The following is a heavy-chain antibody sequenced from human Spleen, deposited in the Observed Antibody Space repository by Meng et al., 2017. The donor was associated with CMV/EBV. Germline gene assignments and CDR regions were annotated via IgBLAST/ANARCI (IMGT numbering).Heavy chain of an antibody. Sequence: SSPSYYWNWIRQPPGKGLEWIAYIYYTGSTNYNPSLKSRVSISMDTSKNQFSLKLTSVTAADTAVYYCARSGYCTGGSCSFNYFDYWGQGTLVTVSS. J-gene: IGHJ4*02. V-gene: IGHV4-61*01. CDR3: ARSGYCTGGSCSFNYFDY. D-gene: IGHD2-15*01. CDR2: IYYTGST. CDR1: SSPSYY.